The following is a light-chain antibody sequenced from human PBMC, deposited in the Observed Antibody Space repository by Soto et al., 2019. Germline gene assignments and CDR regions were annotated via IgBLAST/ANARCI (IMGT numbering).Light chain of an antibody. CDR2: DAS. Sequence: DIQMTQSPSSLSASVGDRITITCQASQDISNFLNWYQQKPGKAPKLLIYDASNLETGTPSRFSGSGSGTDFTFTISSLQPADIGTYYCQQYDEIPPTFGPGTKVDIK. V-gene: IGKV1-33*01. CDR3: QQYDEIPPT. CDR1: QDISNF. J-gene: IGKJ3*01.